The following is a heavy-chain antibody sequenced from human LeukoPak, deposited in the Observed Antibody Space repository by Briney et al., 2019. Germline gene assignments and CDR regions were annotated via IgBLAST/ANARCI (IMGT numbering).Heavy chain of an antibody. CDR2: ISAYNGNT. V-gene: IGHV1-18*01. CDR1: GYTFTGYG. Sequence: GASVKVSCKASGYTFTGYGISWVRQAPGQGLEWMGWISAYNGNTNYAQKLQGRVTMTTDTSTSTAYMELRSLRSDDTAVYYCARRVTAIGYYYYGMDVWGQGTTVTVSS. D-gene: IGHD2-21*02. CDR3: ARRVTAIGYYYYGMDV. J-gene: IGHJ6*02.